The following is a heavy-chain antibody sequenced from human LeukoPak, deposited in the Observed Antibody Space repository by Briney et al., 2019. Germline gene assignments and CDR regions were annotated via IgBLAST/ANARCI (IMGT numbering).Heavy chain of an antibody. D-gene: IGHD2-8*01. J-gene: IGHJ4*02. CDR3: ARGPTNGQAFDY. CDR2: INSDGSST. Sequence: GGSLRLSCAASGFTFSSYWMHWVRQAPGKGLVWVSRINSDGSSTSYADSVKGRFSISRDNAKNSVYLQMDSLRAEDTAVYYCARGPTNGQAFDYWGQGTLVSVSS. CDR1: GFTFSSYW. V-gene: IGHV3-74*01.